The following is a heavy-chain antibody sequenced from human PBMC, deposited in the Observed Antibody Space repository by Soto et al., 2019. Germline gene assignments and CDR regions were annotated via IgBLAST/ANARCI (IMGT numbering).Heavy chain of an antibody. CDR1: GFRFDYYN. D-gene: IGHD3-16*01. CDR2: ITWNGSNT. J-gene: IGHJ6*02. V-gene: IGHV3-43*01. CDR3: ARETLSYGSALDV. Sequence: GGSLRLSCAASGFRFDYYNMHWVRQAPGKGLEWVSLITWNGSNTYYADSVKGRFTISRDGTTKSVSLQMTSLKREDTGLYYGARETLSYGSALDVWGQGTTVTVSS.